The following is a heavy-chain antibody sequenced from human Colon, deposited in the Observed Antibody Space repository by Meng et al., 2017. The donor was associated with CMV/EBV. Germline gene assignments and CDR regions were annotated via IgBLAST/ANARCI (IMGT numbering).Heavy chain of an antibody. D-gene: IGHD2-15*01. J-gene: IGHJ3*01. CDR1: GITFSDYA. CDR3: ARDRGVVHHDAFDV. Sequence: GESLKISCATSGITFSDYALSWVRQAPGKGLEWVSSINARGSTTYYADSVGGRFTISRDNAQNSLFLQMNGLTAEDTAIYYCARDRGVVHHDAFDVWGQGTMVTVSS. V-gene: IGHV3-23*01. CDR2: INARGSTT.